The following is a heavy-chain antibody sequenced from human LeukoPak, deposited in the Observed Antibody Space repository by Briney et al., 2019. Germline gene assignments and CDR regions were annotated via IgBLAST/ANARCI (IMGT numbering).Heavy chain of an antibody. Sequence: SETLSLTCTVSGGSISSSSYYWGWIRQPPGKGLEWIGSIYYSGSTYYNPSLKSRVTISVDTSKNQFSLKLSSVTAADTAVYYCARTSEVIAVAGGENPTSDYWGQGTLVTVSS. J-gene: IGHJ4*02. V-gene: IGHV4-39*01. CDR2: IYYSGST. CDR3: ARTSEVIAVAGGENPTSDY. CDR1: GGSISSSSYY. D-gene: IGHD6-19*01.